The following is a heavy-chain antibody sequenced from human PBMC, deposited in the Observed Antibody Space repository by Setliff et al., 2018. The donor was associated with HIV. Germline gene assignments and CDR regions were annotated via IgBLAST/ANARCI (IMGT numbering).Heavy chain of an antibody. V-gene: IGHV1-3*01. CDR3: ARVSGLSGELLYFDY. Sequence: ASVKVSCKASGYTFTSYAMHWVRQAPGQRLEWMGWINAGNGHTKYSQKFQGRVSITRDTSASTAYMELSSLRSEDTAVYYCARVSGLSGELLYFDYWGLGTLVTVSS. CDR1: GYTFTSYA. J-gene: IGHJ4*02. D-gene: IGHD1-26*01. CDR2: INAGNGHT.